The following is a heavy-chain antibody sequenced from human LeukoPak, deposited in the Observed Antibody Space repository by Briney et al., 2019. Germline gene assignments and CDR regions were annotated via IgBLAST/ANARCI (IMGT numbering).Heavy chain of an antibody. V-gene: IGHV3-74*01. D-gene: IGHD2-21*01. CDR3: AREGDGSRYYFDY. CDR2: INSDGSST. CDR1: GFTFSSYW. J-gene: IGHJ4*02. Sequence: GGSLRLSCAASGFTFSSYWMHWVRQAPGKGLVWVSRINSDGSSTSYADSVKGRFTISRDNAKNTLYLQMNSLRAEDTAVYYCAREGDGSRYYFDYWGQGILVTVSS.